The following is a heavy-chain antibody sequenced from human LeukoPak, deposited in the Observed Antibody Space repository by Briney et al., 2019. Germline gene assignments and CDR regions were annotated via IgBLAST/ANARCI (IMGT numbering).Heavy chain of an antibody. CDR3: VREYSRSVVAGSRPDL. V-gene: IGHV4-39*02. Sequence: PSETLALTCTVSGGSISSSRYHWGWIRQSPGKGLEWIGSMYYRGTTSENSCLKSRLTLSIDTSKYQFSLKLTSVTAADTGVYYCVREYSRSVVAGSRPDLWGQGLLGTVSS. J-gene: IGHJ4*02. CDR2: MYYRGTT. CDR1: GGSISSSRYH. D-gene: IGHD2-21*01.